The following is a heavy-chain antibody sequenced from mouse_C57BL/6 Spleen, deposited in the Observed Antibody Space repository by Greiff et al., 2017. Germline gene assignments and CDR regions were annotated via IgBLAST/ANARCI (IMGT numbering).Heavy chain of an antibody. CDR3: ARGPNWAWFAY. J-gene: IGHJ3*01. CDR2: IYPGSGNT. V-gene: IGHV1-76*01. CDR1: GYTFTDYY. D-gene: IGHD4-1*01. Sequence: QVQLQQSGAELVRPGASVKLSCKASGYTFTDYYINWVKQRPGQGLEWIARIYPGSGNTYYNEKFKGKDTLTAEKSSSTAYMQLSSLTSEDSAVYFCARGPNWAWFAYWGQGTLVTVSA.